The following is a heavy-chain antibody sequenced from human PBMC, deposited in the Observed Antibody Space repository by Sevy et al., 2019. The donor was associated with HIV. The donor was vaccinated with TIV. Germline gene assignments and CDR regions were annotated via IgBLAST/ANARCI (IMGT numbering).Heavy chain of an antibody. V-gene: IGHV3-21*01. CDR2: ISGLSNYI. J-gene: IGHJ3*01. Sequence: GGSLRLSCAASGFTFSDYNMNWVRRAPGKGLEWVSYISGLSNYIYYADSEKGRFSISRDNAKNSLFLQMNSLRAEDTALYFCARGVRTYDAFDLWGQGTMVTVSS. CDR3: ARGVRTYDAFDL. CDR1: GFTFSDYN. D-gene: IGHD6-6*01.